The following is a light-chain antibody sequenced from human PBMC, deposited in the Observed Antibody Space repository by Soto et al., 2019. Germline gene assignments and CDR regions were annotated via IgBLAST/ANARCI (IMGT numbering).Light chain of an antibody. Sequence: EIVMTQSPATLSMSPGERATLSCRASQSINSNLAWYQQKPGQAPRLVIHGASTRASGIPARFSGSGSGTEFTLTISSLQSEDFAIYYCQQYNNWPPLTFGGGTKVEIK. V-gene: IGKV3-15*01. CDR3: QQYNNWPPLT. J-gene: IGKJ4*01. CDR1: QSINSN. CDR2: GAS.